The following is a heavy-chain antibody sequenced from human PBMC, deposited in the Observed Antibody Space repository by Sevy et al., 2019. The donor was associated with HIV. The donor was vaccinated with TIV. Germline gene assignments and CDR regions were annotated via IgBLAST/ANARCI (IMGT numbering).Heavy chain of an antibody. Sequence: GGSLRLSCAASGFTFSDYYMSWIRQAPGKGLEWVSYISSSGSTIYYADSVKGRFTISRDNAKNSLYLQMNSLRAEDTAVYYCAGSISIFGSAFDIWGQGTMVTVSS. J-gene: IGHJ3*02. CDR3: AGSISIFGSAFDI. D-gene: IGHD3-3*01. CDR2: ISSSGSTI. CDR1: GFTFSDYY. V-gene: IGHV3-11*01.